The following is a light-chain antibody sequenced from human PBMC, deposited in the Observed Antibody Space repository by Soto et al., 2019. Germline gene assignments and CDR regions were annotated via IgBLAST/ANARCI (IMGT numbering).Light chain of an antibody. V-gene: IGKV3-20*01. CDR2: GAS. Sequence: EIVMTQSPATLSLSPLERATLSCRASQSVSSNLAWYQQKPGQAPRLLIYGASTRATGIPARFSGSGSGTDFTLTISRLEPEDFAVYYCQQYGSSGTFGQGTKVDNK. J-gene: IGKJ1*01. CDR3: QQYGSSGT. CDR1: QSVSSN.